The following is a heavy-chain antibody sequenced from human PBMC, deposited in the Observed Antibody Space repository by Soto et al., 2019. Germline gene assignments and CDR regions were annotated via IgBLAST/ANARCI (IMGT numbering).Heavy chain of an antibody. CDR1: GGSISSLY. V-gene: IGHV4-4*07. Sequence: PWETLSLTCTVSGGSISSLYWAWIRQPAGKGLEWIGRIFPSGDSNYNPSLTSRVSMSLDTSKNQFSLTVSSVTAADTAVYYCARQPRGPGYGERGLYFDYWGQGTLVTVSS. CDR2: IFPSGDS. CDR3: ARQPRGPGYGERGLYFDY. D-gene: IGHD3-16*01. J-gene: IGHJ4*02.